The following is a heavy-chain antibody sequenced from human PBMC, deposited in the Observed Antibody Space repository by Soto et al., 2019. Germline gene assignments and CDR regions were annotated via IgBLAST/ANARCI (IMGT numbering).Heavy chain of an antibody. CDR1: GGSISSYY. V-gene: IGHV4-59*01. CDR2: IYCSGST. CDR3: ARVPTLNWFDP. J-gene: IGHJ5*02. Sequence: LSETLSLTCTVSGGSISSYYWSWIRQPPGKGLEWIGYIYCSGSTNYNPSLKSRVTISVDTSKNQFSLKLSSVTAADTAVYYCARVPTLNWFDPWGQGTLVTVSS.